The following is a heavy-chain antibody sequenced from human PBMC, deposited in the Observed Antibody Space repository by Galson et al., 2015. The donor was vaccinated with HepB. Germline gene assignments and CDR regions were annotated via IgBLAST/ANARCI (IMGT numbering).Heavy chain of an antibody. CDR2: ISAYNGNT. J-gene: IGHJ6*02. D-gene: IGHD2-15*01. CDR1: GYTFTSYG. CDR3: ARNLGYCSGGSCPAFGMDV. Sequence: SVKVSCKASGYTFTSYGISWVRQAPGQGLEWMGWISAYNGNTNYAQKLQGRVTMTTDTSTSTAYMELRSLRSDDTAVYYCARNLGYCSGGSCPAFGMDVWGQGTTVTVSS. V-gene: IGHV1-18*04.